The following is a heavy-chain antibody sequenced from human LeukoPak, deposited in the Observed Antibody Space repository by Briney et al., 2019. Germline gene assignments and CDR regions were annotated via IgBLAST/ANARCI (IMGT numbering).Heavy chain of an antibody. D-gene: IGHD6-13*01. CDR1: GFTFSSYW. V-gene: IGHV3-7*03. Sequence: TGGSLRLSCAASGFTFSSYWMNWARQAPGKGLEWVASINHNGNVNYYVDSVKGRFTISRDNAKNSLYLQMSNLRAEDTAVYYCARDGGNGAAATFDYWGQGTLVTVSS. CDR2: INHNGNVN. CDR3: ARDGGNGAAATFDY. J-gene: IGHJ4*02.